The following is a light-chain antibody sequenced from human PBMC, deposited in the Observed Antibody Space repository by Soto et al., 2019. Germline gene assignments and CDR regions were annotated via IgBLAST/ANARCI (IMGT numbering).Light chain of an antibody. Sequence: QPVLTQPPSVSGAPGQRVTISCTGSSSNIGAGYDVHWYQQHPGTAPKLLIYGNTNRPSGVPDRFSGSKSGTSASLAITGLQTEDEADYYCQSYDSSLSGVVFGGGTKLTVL. V-gene: IGLV1-40*01. CDR1: SSNIGAGYD. CDR3: QSYDSSLSGVV. J-gene: IGLJ3*02. CDR2: GNT.